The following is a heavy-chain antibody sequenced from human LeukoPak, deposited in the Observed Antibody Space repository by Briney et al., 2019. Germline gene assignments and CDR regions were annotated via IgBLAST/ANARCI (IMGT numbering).Heavy chain of an antibody. J-gene: IGHJ5*02. Sequence: VASVKVSCKASGYTFTGYYMHWVRQAPGQGLKWMGWINPNSGGTNYAQKFQGRVTMTRDTSISTAYMELSRLRSDATAVYYCARGGDYGSSRWFDPWGQGTLVTVSS. CDR3: ARGGDYGSSRWFDP. CDR2: INPNSGGT. CDR1: GYTFTGYY. D-gene: IGHD4-17*01. V-gene: IGHV1-2*02.